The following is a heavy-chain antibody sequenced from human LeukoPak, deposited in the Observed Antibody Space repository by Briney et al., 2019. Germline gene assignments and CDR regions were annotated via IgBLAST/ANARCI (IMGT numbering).Heavy chain of an antibody. Sequence: SETLSLTCTVSGGSISSYYWSWIRQPPGKGLEWMGYIYYSGSTNYNPSLKSRVTISVDTSKNQFSLKLSSVTAADTAVYYCARRSHDSTKCFDPWGQGILVTVSS. J-gene: IGHJ5*02. CDR2: IYYSGST. V-gene: IGHV4-59*08. D-gene: IGHD3-22*01. CDR1: GGSISSYY. CDR3: ARRSHDSTKCFDP.